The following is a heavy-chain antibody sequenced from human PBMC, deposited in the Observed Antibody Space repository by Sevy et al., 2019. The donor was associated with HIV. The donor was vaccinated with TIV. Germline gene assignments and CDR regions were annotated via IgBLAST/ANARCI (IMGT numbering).Heavy chain of an antibody. Sequence: GGSLRLSCAASGFTFSNFWMSWVRHAPGKGLEFVANIKQDGSENFYADSVKGRFTISRDNAKNSLFLQMNNLRVEETAVYYCARDHPSTAPFDYWGQGTLVTVSS. V-gene: IGHV3-7*03. CDR2: IKQDGSEN. J-gene: IGHJ4*02. D-gene: IGHD2-21*02. CDR3: ARDHPSTAPFDY. CDR1: GFTFSNFW.